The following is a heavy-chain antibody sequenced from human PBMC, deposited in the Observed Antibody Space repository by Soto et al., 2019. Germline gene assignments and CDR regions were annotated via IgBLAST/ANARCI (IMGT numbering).Heavy chain of an antibody. CDR3: ATSGECGGDCSVYGMAA. V-gene: IGHV1-69*13. J-gene: IGHJ6*02. D-gene: IGHD2-21*02. CDR2: IISIFGTT. CDR1: GATFSSYA. Sequence: ASEKVSSKASGATFSSYAISWVRQAPGQGLEWMGAIISIFGTTEYAQKLQGRVTIYADESTTTGCMELSSLRSDDTAVYSCATSGECGGDCSVYGMAAWGQGTTVTVAS.